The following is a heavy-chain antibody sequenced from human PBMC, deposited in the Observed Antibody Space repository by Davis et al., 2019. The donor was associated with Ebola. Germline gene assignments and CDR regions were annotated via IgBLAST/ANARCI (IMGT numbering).Heavy chain of an antibody. CDR3: AREGVGYCSSTSCYYYGMDV. CDR1: GFTFSSYG. CDR2: ISYDGSNK. V-gene: IGHV3-30*03. Sequence: GGSLRLSCAASGFTFSSYGMHWVRQAPGKGLEWVAVISYDGSNKYYADSVKGRFTISRDNSKNTLYLQMNSLRAEDTAVYYCAREGVGYCSSTSCYYYGMDVWGQGTTVTVSS. D-gene: IGHD2-2*01. J-gene: IGHJ6*02.